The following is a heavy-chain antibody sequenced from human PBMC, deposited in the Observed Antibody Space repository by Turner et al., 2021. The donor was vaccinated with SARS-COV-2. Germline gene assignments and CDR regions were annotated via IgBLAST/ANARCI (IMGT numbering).Heavy chain of an antibody. CDR2: IYYSGST. Sequence: QLRLQESGPGLVKPSETLSPTCTVYGGSIRSSTYYWGWIRQPPGKGLEWIGNIYYSGSTYYNPSLKGRVTISVDTSKNQFSLKLSSVTAADTAVYYCARRMDTAMDYYGMDVWGQGTTVTVSS. J-gene: IGHJ6*02. D-gene: IGHD5-18*01. V-gene: IGHV4-39*01. CDR1: GGSIRSSTYY. CDR3: ARRMDTAMDYYGMDV.